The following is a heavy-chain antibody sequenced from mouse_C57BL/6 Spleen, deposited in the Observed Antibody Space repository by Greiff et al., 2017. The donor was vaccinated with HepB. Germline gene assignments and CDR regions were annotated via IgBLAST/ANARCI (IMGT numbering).Heavy chain of an antibody. CDR2: INPNNGGT. CDR1: GYTFTDYN. CDR3: ARSGHYGSSGYFDV. D-gene: IGHD1-1*01. V-gene: IGHV1-18*01. Sequence: EVQLQQSGPELVKPGASVKIPCKASGYTFTDYNMDWVKQSHGKSLEWIGDINPNNGGTIYNQKFKGKATLTVDKSSSTAYMELRSLTSEDTAVYYCARSGHYGSSGYFDVWGTGTTVTVSS. J-gene: IGHJ1*03.